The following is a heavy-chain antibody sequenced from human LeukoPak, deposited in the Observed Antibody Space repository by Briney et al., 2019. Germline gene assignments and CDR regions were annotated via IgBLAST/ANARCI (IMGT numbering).Heavy chain of an antibody. CDR1: GYTFTGYH. CDR2: INPNNGGT. V-gene: IGHV1-2*02. J-gene: IGHJ4*02. D-gene: IGHD2/OR15-2a*01. CDR3: ARGFEYGSLDY. Sequence: ASVKVSCKASGYTFTGYHIHWVRQAPGQGLEWMGWINPNNGGTNYAQKFQGRVTMTRDTSISTAYMELSSLRSDDTAVYYCARGFEYGSLDYWGQGTLVTVSS.